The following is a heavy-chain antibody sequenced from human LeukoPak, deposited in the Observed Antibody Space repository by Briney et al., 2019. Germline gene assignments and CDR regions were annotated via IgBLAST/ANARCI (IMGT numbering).Heavy chain of an antibody. CDR3: VRGDWYFES. V-gene: IGHV3-7*04. D-gene: IGHD2-21*01. CDR2: INRDGTEK. J-gene: IGHJ4*02. Sequence: GESLRLSCAASGFTFRSYWMTWVRQAPGKGLQWVANINRDGTEKHFLDSVEGRFTISRDNAKKSLYLQMSSLRPQDTALYFCVRGDWYFESWGQGTLVTVSS. CDR1: GFTFRSYW.